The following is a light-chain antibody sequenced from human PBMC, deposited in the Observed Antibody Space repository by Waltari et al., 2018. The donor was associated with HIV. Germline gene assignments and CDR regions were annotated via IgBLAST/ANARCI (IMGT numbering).Light chain of an antibody. CDR1: TPKSAIIF. V-gene: IGLV1-44*01. J-gene: IGLJ3*02. Sequence: QSLLTQPPSASGTPGQRAPIPSPGSTPKSAIIFFNWYQQFPGTAPKFLISSHNQRPSGVPDRFSGSKSGTSASLAISGLQSEDEADYYCATWDDSLSGWVFGGGTKLTVL. CDR2: SHN. CDR3: ATWDDSLSGWV.